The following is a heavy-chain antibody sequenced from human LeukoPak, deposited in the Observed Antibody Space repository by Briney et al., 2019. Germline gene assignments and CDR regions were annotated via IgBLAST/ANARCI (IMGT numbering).Heavy chain of an antibody. CDR1: GFTDY. CDR3: AGVPFSSGWYRDY. D-gene: IGHD6-19*01. J-gene: IGHJ4*02. Sequence: GGSLRLSCAASGFTDYMTWVRQAPGKGLEWVSVIYSGGSTYYAASVKGRFSVSRDNSKNTVYLQMNSLRAEDTAVYYCAGVPFSSGWYRDYWGRGTLVTVSS. CDR2: IYSGGST. V-gene: IGHV3-53*01.